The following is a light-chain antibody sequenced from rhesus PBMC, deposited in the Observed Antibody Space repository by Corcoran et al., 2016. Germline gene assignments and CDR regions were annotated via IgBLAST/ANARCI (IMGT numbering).Light chain of an antibody. CDR1: QGIRSY. V-gene: IGKV1-25*01. CDR2: SAT. Sequence: DIQMTQSPSSVSASVGDRVTITCRASQGIRSYLAWYQQKPGKVPKLLNYSATTLQRGVPSRFSGMGAWTDFTLTISSLQPEDFASYYCQQYNSLPWTFGQGTEVE. J-gene: IGKJ1*01. CDR3: QQYNSLPWT.